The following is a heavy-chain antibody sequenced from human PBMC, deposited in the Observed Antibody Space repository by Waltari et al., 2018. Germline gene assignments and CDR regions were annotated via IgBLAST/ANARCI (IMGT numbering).Heavy chain of an antibody. D-gene: IGHD2-2*01. J-gene: IGHJ3*02. V-gene: IGHV4-39*01. CDR1: GGSISSSSYY. CDR3: AGSTTSRLKKDAFDI. Sequence: QLQLQESGPGLVKPSETLSLTCTVSGGSISSSSYYWGWIRQPPGKGLEWIGSIYYSGSTYANPSLKSIVTISVDTSKNQFSLKLSSVTAADTAVYYCAGSTTSRLKKDAFDIWGQGTMVTVSS. CDR2: IYYSGST.